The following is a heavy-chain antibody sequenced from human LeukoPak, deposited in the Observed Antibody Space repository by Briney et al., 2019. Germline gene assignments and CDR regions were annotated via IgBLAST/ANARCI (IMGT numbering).Heavy chain of an antibody. D-gene: IGHD6-19*01. CDR3: ARMYAVAGTLSPYYFDY. V-gene: IGHV4-59*12. CDR1: GGSISSYY. CDR2: IYYSGST. Sequence: PSETLSLTCTVSGGSISSYYWSWIRQPPGKGLEWIGYIYYSGSTNYNPSLKSRVTIAVDTSKNQFSLRLSSVTAADTAVYYCARMYAVAGTLSPYYFDYWGQGTLVTVSS. J-gene: IGHJ4*02.